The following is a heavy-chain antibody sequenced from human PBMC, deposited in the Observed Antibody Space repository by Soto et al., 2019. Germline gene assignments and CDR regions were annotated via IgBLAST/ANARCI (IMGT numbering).Heavy chain of an antibody. V-gene: IGHV4-39*01. J-gene: IGHJ3*02. CDR1: GGSISSSSYY. Sequence: QLQLQESGPGLVKPSETLSLTCTVSGGSISSSSYYWGWIRQPPRKGLEWIANIYYSGSTFYNPSLKSRVTISVDTSKNQFSMKLSSVTAADTAVYYCARTSSGNYDAFDMWGQGTMLTVSS. D-gene: IGHD6-19*01. CDR2: IYYSGST. CDR3: ARTSSGNYDAFDM.